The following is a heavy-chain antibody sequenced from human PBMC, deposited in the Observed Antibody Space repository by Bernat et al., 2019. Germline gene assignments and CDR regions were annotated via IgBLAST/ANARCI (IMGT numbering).Heavy chain of an antibody. CDR3: ARMDEAFDY. J-gene: IGHJ4*02. V-gene: IGHV3-30-3*01. CDR2: ISYDGSNK. CDR1: GFTFSSYA. D-gene: IGHD3/OR15-3a*01. Sequence: QVQLVESGGGVVQPGRSLRLSCAASGFTFSSYAMHWVRQAPGKGLEWVAVISYDGSNKYYADSVKGRFTISSDNSKNTLYLQMNSLRAEDTAVYYCARMDEAFDYWGQGTLVTVSS.